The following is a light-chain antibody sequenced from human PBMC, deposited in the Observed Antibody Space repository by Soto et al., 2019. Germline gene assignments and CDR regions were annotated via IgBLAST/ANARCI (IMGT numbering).Light chain of an antibody. V-gene: IGKV1-5*03. CDR3: HPAFLHSP. J-gene: IGKJ1*01. CDR2: KAS. CDR1: QTISSG. Sequence: DIQMTLPPNPLSGSVGDRVSITCRASQTISSGSAWYQQKPGKPPKLLIYKASTLNSGVPSMFSGGGAGTEFTLTCSFLQPDGFPAYCRHPAFLHSPFGEGTKV.